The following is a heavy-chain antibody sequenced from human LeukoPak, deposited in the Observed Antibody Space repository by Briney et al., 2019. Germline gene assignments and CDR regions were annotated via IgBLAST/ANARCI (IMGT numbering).Heavy chain of an antibody. CDR3: ARVLRYCSGGNCYSGGLGYMDV. CDR2: INWNGGST. J-gene: IGHJ6*03. V-gene: IGHV3-20*04. Sequence: PGGSLRLSCAASGFTFDDHGMSWVRQAPGKGLEWVSGINWNGGSTGYADSVKGRFTISRDNAKNSLYLQMNSLRAEDTALYYCARVLRYCSGGNCYSGGLGYMDVWGKGTTVTISS. D-gene: IGHD2-15*01. CDR1: GFTFDDHG.